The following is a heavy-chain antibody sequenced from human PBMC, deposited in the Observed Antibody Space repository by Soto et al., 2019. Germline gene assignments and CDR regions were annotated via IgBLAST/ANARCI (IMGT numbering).Heavy chain of an antibody. V-gene: IGHV3-74*01. Sequence: GGSLRLSCAASGFTFSSYWMHWVRQAPGKGLVWVSRINSDGSSTSYADSVKGRFTISRDNAKNTLYLQMNSLRAEDTAVYYCARDSNYGSGSYWERYFDYWGQGTLVTVSS. CDR2: INSDGSST. D-gene: IGHD3-10*01. CDR3: ARDSNYGSGSYWERYFDY. CDR1: GFTFSSYW. J-gene: IGHJ4*02.